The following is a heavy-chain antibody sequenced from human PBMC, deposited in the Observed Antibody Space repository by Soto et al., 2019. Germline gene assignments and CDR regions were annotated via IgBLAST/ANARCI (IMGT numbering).Heavy chain of an antibody. V-gene: IGHV3-33*01. J-gene: IGHJ4*02. D-gene: IGHD6-13*01. Sequence: VQLVESGGGVVQPGRSLRLSCASSGFTFSNYGMHWVRQAPSKGLEWVAVIWYDESNKYYADSVKGRFTISRDNSKNTLFLQMTSLRAEDTAVYYCARSAGKGGLADPIDYWGQGTLVTVSS. CDR2: IWYDESNK. CDR3: ARSAGKGGLADPIDY. CDR1: GFTFSNYG.